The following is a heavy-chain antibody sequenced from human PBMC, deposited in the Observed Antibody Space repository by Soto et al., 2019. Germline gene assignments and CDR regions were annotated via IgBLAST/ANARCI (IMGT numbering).Heavy chain of an antibody. CDR1: GYTFTGYY. J-gene: IGHJ5*02. Sequence: GASVKVSCKASGYTFTGYYMHWVRQAPGQGLEWVGWINPNSGGTNYAQKFQGWVTMTRDTSISTAYMELSRLRSDDTAVYYCARGKYSSSSVNWFDPWGQGTPGTVSA. D-gene: IGHD6-6*01. V-gene: IGHV1-2*04. CDR2: INPNSGGT. CDR3: ARGKYSSSSVNWFDP.